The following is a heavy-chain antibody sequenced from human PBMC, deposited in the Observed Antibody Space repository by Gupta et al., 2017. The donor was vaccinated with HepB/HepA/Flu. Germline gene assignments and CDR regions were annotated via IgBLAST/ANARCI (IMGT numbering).Heavy chain of an antibody. V-gene: IGHV5-51*01. CDR2: IYPGDSDT. CDR3: ARHARVAGTGPLDY. Sequence: EVQLVQSGAEVIEPGESLKISCKTSGYNFISYWIGWVRQMPGKGLEWMGIIYPGDSDTSYSPSFQGQVTISADKSISTAYLQWSSLRASDTAMYYCARHARVAGTGPLDYWGQGTLVTVSS. CDR1: GYNFISYW. J-gene: IGHJ4*02. D-gene: IGHD6-19*01.